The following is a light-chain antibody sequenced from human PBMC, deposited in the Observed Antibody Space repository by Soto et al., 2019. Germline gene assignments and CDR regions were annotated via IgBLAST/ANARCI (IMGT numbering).Light chain of an antibody. CDR3: QQYHDWPPWT. J-gene: IGKJ1*01. CDR1: QSISND. V-gene: IGKV3-15*01. CDR2: GAS. Sequence: ETLMTQSPATLSVSPGERVTLSCRASQSISNDLAWYQQKPGQAPRLLIYGASTRATGIPARFAGSGSGTEFSLTISSLQSEDFAIYYCQQYHDWPPWTFGQGTKVEIK.